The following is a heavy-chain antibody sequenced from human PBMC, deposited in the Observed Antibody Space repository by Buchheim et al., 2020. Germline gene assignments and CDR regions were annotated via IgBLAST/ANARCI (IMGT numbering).Heavy chain of an antibody. D-gene: IGHD4-23*01. CDR3: ARDVSYGANDC. Sequence: QVQLVESGGGVVQPGRSLRLSCVTSGYTFTSHGMHWVRQAPGKGLEWVAAIWYDGSKAAYADSVKGRFTISRDISKNTLYLQMNSLRAEDTATYYCARDVSYGANDCWGQGTL. CDR1: GYTFTSHG. CDR2: IWYDGSKA. J-gene: IGHJ4*02. V-gene: IGHV3-33*01.